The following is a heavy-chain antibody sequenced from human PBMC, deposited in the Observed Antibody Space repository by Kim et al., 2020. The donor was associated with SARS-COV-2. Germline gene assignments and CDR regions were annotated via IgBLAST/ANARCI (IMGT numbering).Heavy chain of an antibody. V-gene: IGHV4-31*03. Sequence: SETLSLTCTVSGGSISSGGYYWSWIRQHPGKGLEWIGYIYYSGSTYYNPSLKSRVTISVDTSKNQFSLKLSSVTAADTAVYYCARDAIPLQYGMDVWGQGTTVTVSS. D-gene: IGHD2-2*01. CDR3: ARDAIPLQYGMDV. CDR2: IYYSGST. CDR1: GGSISSGGYY. J-gene: IGHJ6*02.